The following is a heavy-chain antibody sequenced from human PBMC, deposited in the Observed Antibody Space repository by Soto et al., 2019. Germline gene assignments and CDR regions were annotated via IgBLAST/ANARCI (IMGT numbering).Heavy chain of an antibody. CDR1: GYTFTTYG. CDR2: ISAYNGDT. CDR3: ARGAYYYYYMDV. Sequence: GASVKVSCKASGYTFTTYGISWVRQAPGQGLEWMGWISAYNGDTNYAQKLQGRVTMTTDTSISTAYMELSRLRSDDTAVYYCARGAYYYYYMDVWGKGTTVTVSS. J-gene: IGHJ6*03. V-gene: IGHV1-18*01.